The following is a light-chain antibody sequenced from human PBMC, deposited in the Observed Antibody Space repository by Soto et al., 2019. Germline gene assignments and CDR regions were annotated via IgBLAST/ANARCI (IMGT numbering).Light chain of an antibody. CDR1: SSDIGSNA. V-gene: IGLV1-47*01. J-gene: IGLJ1*01. Sequence: QSALTQPPSTSRTPGQRVTISCSGSSSDIGSNAVYWYQQLPGTAPKLLIYRNDQRPSGVPDRFSGTKSGTSASLAISWLRSEDEADYYCAAWNDGLSGFVFGTGTKVTVL. CDR3: AAWNDGLSGFV. CDR2: RND.